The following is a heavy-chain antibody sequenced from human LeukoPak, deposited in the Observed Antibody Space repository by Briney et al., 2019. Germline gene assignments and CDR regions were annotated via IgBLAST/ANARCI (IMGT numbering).Heavy chain of an antibody. J-gene: IGHJ4*02. CDR3: ARDPSRPSLLRYFDWFQPLFDY. Sequence: ASVKVSCKASGYTFTSYGISWVRQAPGQGLEWMGWISAYNGNTNYAQKLQGRVTMTTDTSTSTAYMELRSLRSDDTAVYYCARDPSRPSLLRYFDWFQPLFDYWGQGTLVTVSS. D-gene: IGHD3-9*01. CDR2: ISAYNGNT. V-gene: IGHV1-18*01. CDR1: GYTFTSYG.